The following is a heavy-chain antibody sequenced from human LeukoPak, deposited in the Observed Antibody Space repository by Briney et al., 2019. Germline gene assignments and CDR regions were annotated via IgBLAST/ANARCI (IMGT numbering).Heavy chain of an antibody. CDR3: ARTQPTYDSIGQIFDY. Sequence: GGSLRLSCAVSGFTFSTYSMNWVRQAPGKGLEWVSYISSSGSTIYYADSVKGRFTISRDNAKSSLYLQMNSLRAEDTAVYYCARTQPTYDSIGQIFDYWGQGTLVTVSS. CDR1: GFTFSTYS. V-gene: IGHV3-48*04. J-gene: IGHJ4*02. CDR2: ISSSGSTI. D-gene: IGHD3-22*01.